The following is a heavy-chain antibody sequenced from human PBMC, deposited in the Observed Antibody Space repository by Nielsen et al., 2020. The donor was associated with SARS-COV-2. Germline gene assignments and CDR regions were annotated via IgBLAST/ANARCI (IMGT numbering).Heavy chain of an antibody. CDR2: INSDGSST. J-gene: IGHJ6*02. Sequence: VRQAPGKGLVWVSRINSDGSSTSYADSVKGRFTISRDNAKNTLYLQMNSLRAEDTAVYYCARAAGGYYDFWSGFACYGMDVWGQGTTVTVSS. V-gene: IGHV3-74*01. CDR3: ARAAGGYYDFWSGFACYGMDV. D-gene: IGHD3-3*01.